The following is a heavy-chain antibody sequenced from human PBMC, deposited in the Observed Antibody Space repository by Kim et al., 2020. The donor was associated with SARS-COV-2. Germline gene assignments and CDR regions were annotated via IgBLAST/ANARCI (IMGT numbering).Heavy chain of an antibody. CDR1: GFTFSSYS. V-gene: IGHV3-21*01. D-gene: IGHD2-2*01. CDR3: AADSGCSSTSCYGDY. Sequence: GGSLRLSCAASGFTFSSYSMNWVRQAPGKGLEWVSSISSSSSYIYYADSVKGQFTISRDNAKNSLYLQMNSLRAEDTAVYYCAADSGCSSTSCYGDYWGQGTLVTVSS. CDR2: ISSSSSYI. J-gene: IGHJ4*02.